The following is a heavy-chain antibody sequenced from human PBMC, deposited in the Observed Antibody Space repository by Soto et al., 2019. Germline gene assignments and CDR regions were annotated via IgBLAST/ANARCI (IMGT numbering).Heavy chain of an antibody. Sequence: KESVPALVKPTETLTLTCTVSGFSLTTGKMGVSWIRQPPGKALEWLAHIFSDNERSYSTSLQGRLTISKDTSGSQVVLSMTNVDPVDTATYYCARMKVDSYQFYYAMDVWGQGTTVTVSS. CDR3: ARMKVDSYQFYYAMDV. J-gene: IGHJ6*02. D-gene: IGHD3-9*01. V-gene: IGHV2-26*01. CDR2: IFSDNER. CDR1: GFSLTTGKMG.